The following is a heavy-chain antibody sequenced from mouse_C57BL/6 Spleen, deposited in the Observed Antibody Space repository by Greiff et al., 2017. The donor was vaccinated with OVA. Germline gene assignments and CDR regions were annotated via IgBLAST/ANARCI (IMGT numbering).Heavy chain of an antibody. CDR2: IYPRSGNT. Sequence: QVQLQQSGAELARPGASVKLSCKASGYTFTSYGISWVKQRTGQGLEWIGEIYPRSGNTYYNEKFKGKATLTADKSSSTAYMELRSLTSEDSAVYFCARKSNSAWFAYWGQGTLVTVSA. CDR3: ARKSNSAWFAY. CDR1: GYTFTSYG. D-gene: IGHD2-5*01. V-gene: IGHV1-81*01. J-gene: IGHJ3*01.